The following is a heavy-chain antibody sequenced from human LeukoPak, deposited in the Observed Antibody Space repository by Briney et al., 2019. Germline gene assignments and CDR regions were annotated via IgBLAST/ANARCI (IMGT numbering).Heavy chain of an antibody. V-gene: IGHV3-30*03. CDR2: MSYDGSVK. CDR1: GFTFSSYG. CDR3: ARDGDSLRYFGLSLNDAFDI. D-gene: IGHD3-9*01. J-gene: IGHJ3*02. Sequence: GGSLRLSCAASGFTFSSYGMHWVRQAPGKGLEWVSLMSYDGSVKDYSNSVKGRFTVSRDNSKNTLSLQMNSLRPEDTALYYCARDGDSLRYFGLSLNDAFDIWGQGTMVTVSS.